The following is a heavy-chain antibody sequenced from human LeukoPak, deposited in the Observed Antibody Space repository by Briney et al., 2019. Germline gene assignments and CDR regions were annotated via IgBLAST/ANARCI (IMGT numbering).Heavy chain of an antibody. CDR3: ARDSVGGVVAATGYYYGMDV. CDR2: IIPIFRTA. D-gene: IGHD2-15*01. J-gene: IGHJ6*04. CDR1: GGTFSSYA. V-gene: IGHV1-69*06. Sequence: SVKVSCKASGGTFSSYAISWVRQAPGQGLEWMGGIIPIFRTANYAQKFQGRVTITADKSTSTAYMELSSLRSEDTAVYYCARDSVGGVVAATGYYYGMDVWGKGTTVTVSS.